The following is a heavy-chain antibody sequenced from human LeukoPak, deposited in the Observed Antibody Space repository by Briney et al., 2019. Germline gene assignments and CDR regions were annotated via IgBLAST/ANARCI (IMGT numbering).Heavy chain of an antibody. V-gene: IGHV3-48*03. J-gene: IGHJ6*03. CDR3: AELGITMIGGV. Sequence: GGSLRLSCAASGFTFRSYEMNWVRQAPGKGQEWVSYISSSGSTIYYADSVKGRFTISRDNAKNSLYLQMNSLRAEDTAVYYCAELGITMIGGVWGKGTTVTISS. CDR2: ISSSGSTI. D-gene: IGHD3-10*02. CDR1: GFTFRSYE.